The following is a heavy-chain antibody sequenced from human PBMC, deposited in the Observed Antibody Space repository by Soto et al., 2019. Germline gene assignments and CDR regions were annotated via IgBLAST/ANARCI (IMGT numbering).Heavy chain of an antibody. D-gene: IGHD3-3*01. CDR3: AKDMSVWRGSDYSYYYGMDV. CDR1: GFTFSSCA. CDR2: ISGSGSTT. V-gene: IGHV3-23*01. J-gene: IGHJ6*02. Sequence: GGSLRLSCAAFGFTFSSCAMSWVRQAPGKGLEWVSTISGSGSTTYYADSVKGRFTISRDNSKNTLYLQMNSLRGEDTAVYYCAKDMSVWRGSDYSYYYGMDVWGQGTTVTVSS.